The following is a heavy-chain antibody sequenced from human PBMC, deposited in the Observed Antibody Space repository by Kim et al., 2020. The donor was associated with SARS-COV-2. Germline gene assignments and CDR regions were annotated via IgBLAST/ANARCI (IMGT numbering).Heavy chain of an antibody. CDR1: GGSISSYY. D-gene: IGHD2-21*01. J-gene: IGHJ6*02. V-gene: IGHV4-59*01. CDR2: IYYSGST. Sequence: SETLSLTCTVSGGSISSYYWSWIRQPPGKGLEWIGYIYYSGSTNYNPSLKSRVTISVDTSKNQFSLKLSSVTAADTAVYYCARDLGLFGGMDVWGQGTTVTVSS. CDR3: ARDLGLFGGMDV.